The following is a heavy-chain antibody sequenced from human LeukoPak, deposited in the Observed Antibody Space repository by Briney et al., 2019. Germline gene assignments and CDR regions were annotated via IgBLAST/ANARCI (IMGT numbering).Heavy chain of an antibody. CDR3: ARGPGAFSSGGNWFDP. D-gene: IGHD6-19*01. J-gene: IGHJ5*02. CDR1: GYTFTSYD. Sequence: ASVKVSCKASGYTFTSYDINWVRQAPGQGLEWMGIINPSGGSTSYAQKFQGRVTMTRDTSTSTVYMELSSLRSEDTAVYYCARGPGAFSSGGNWFDPWGQGTLVTVSS. CDR2: INPSGGST. V-gene: IGHV1-46*01.